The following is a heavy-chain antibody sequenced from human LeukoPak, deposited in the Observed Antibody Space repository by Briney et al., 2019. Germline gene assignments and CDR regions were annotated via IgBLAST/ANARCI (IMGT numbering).Heavy chain of an antibody. CDR3: AKTPGGYLDY. CDR1: GFTCSPCG. Sequence: GGSLRLSCAASGFTCSPCGMTWVRQAPGKGLEWVAAISSSGDSTAHADSVKGRFTISRDNSKNTVFLQMNSLRAEDTAVYYCAKTPGGYLDYWGQETRVTVSS. CDR2: ISSSGDST. J-gene: IGHJ4*02. V-gene: IGHV3-23*01.